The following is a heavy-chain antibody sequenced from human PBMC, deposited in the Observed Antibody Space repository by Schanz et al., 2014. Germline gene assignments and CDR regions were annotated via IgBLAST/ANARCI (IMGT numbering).Heavy chain of an antibody. D-gene: IGHD2-2*01. CDR3: AKVAPAATYLNS. J-gene: IGHJ4*02. CDR2: ISGSSIHK. CDR1: GFTFTNYA. Sequence: QVHLVESGGGVVQPGGSLRLSCSASGFTFTNYAMTWVRQAPGKGLEWVSHISGSSIHKNYADSVKGRFTISRDNAKNSLFLQMNSLSAEDTAVYYCAKVAPAATYLNSWGLGTLVTVSS. V-gene: IGHV3-11*05.